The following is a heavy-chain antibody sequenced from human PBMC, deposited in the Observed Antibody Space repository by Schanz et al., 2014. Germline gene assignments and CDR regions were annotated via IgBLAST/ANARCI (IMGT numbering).Heavy chain of an antibody. CDR2: ISGGGGTT. CDR3: AKIERNED. CDR1: GFTFSTSA. J-gene: IGHJ4*02. Sequence: EVQLLESGGGLVQPGGSLRLSCAASGFTFSTSAMSWVRQVPGKGLEWVSAISGGGGTTYYADSVKGRFTISRDNSKNTLYLQMNSLRAEDTAVYFCAKIERNEDWGQGTLVTVSS. V-gene: IGHV3-23*01. D-gene: IGHD1-1*01.